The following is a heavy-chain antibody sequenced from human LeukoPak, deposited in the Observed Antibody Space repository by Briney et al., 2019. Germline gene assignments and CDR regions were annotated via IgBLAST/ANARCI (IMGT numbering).Heavy chain of an antibody. J-gene: IGHJ4*02. D-gene: IGHD1-14*01. Sequence: GGSLRLSCAASGFSFRSYEMHWVRQAPGKGLEWVAVISYDGGNIYYADSVRGRFTISRDNSKNTLYLQMNSLRAEDTAVYYCAKETIKGFDYWGQGTLVTVSS. CDR2: ISYDGGNI. V-gene: IGHV3-30-3*01. CDR3: AKETIKGFDY. CDR1: GFSFRSYE.